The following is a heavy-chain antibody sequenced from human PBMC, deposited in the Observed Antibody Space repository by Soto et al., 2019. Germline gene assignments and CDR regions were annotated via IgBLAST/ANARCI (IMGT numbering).Heavy chain of an antibody. CDR3: AKVVFMASSSWYGDAFDI. CDR1: GFTFSSYA. V-gene: IGHV3-23*01. Sequence: GGSLRLSCAASGFTFSSYAMSWVRQAPGKGLEWVSAISGSGGSTYYADSVKGRFTISRDNSKNTLYLQMNSLRAEDTAVYYCAKVVFMASSSWYGDAFDIWGQGTMVTVSS. J-gene: IGHJ3*02. CDR2: ISGSGGST. D-gene: IGHD6-13*01.